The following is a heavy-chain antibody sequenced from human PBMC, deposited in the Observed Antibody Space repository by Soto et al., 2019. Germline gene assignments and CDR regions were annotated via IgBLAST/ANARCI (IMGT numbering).Heavy chain of an antibody. CDR3: ARTRANSNWFDP. CDR2: IYYSGST. V-gene: IGHV4-59*01. Sequence: PSESLSLTCTVSGGSISSYDGSWIRQPPGKGLEWIGYIYYSGSTNYNPSLKSRVTISVDTSKNQFSLKLSSVTAADTAVYYCARTRANSNWFDPWGQGTLVTVSS. CDR1: GGSISSYD. J-gene: IGHJ5*02.